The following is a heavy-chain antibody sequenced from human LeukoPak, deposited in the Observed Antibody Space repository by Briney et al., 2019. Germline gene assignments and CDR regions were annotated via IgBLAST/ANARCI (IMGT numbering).Heavy chain of an antibody. CDR3: AREGSQWLYDYGSGSPSDAFDI. CDR2: IYYSGST. D-gene: IGHD3-10*01. J-gene: IGHJ3*02. CDR1: GGSISSYY. V-gene: IGHV4-59*01. Sequence: SETLSLTCTVSGGSISSYYWSWIRQPPGKGLEWIGYIYYSGSTNYNPSLKSRVTISVDTSKNQFSLKLSSVTAADTAVYYCAREGSQWLYDYGSGSPSDAFDIWGQGTMVTVSS.